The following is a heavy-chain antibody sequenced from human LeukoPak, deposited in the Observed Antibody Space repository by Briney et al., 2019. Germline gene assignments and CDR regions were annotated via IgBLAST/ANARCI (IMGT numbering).Heavy chain of an antibody. V-gene: IGHV5-51*01. CDR1: GYIFTSNW. J-gene: IGHJ4*02. CDR2: TYPGDSDT. D-gene: IGHD3-10*01. Sequence: GESLKISCKGSGYIFTSNWIGWVRQMPGKGLEWMGITYPGDSDTRYSPSFEGQVTISVDKTISTAYLQWSSLKASDTAMYYCARQTRDGSGSRGYSFDFWGQGTLVAVS. CDR3: ARQTRDGSGSRGYSFDF.